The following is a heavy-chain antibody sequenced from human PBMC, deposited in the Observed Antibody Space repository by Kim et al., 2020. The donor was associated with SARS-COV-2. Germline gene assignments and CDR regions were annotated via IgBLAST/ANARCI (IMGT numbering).Heavy chain of an antibody. CDR1: GYTFSTHV. J-gene: IGHJ4*02. Sequence: ASVKVSCKASGYTFSTHVIHWVRQAPGQSLEWMGCINPGNVDTKFSQQFQGSVIITRDTSASTAYMELSSLRSEDTAVYFCARGWIGDYYDSPDDYWGQG. V-gene: IGHV1-3*01. CDR3: ARGWIGDYYDSPDDY. CDR2: INPGNVDT. D-gene: IGHD3-22*01.